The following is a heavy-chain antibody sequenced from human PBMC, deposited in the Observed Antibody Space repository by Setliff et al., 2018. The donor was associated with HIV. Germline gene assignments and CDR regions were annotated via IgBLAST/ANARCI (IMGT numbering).Heavy chain of an antibody. CDR3: ARDSSSWSGCSWTFDI. CDR1: GFTFSSYS. J-gene: IGHJ3*02. D-gene: IGHD3-22*01. Sequence: GGSLRLSCAASGFTFSSYSMNWVRQAPGKGLEWVSSIRSNGKSTSYADSVMARFTISRDNAKKSLYLQMNSLRVDDTAVYYCARDSSSWSGCSWTFDIWGQGTMVTVSS. V-gene: IGHV3-21*01. CDR2: IRSNGKST.